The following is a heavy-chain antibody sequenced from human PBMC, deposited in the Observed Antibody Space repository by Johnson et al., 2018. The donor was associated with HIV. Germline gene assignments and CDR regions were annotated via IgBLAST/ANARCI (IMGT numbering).Heavy chain of an antibody. CDR3: ARGRIATGGMRGGAFDV. V-gene: IGHV3-33*08. J-gene: IGHJ3*01. D-gene: IGHD6-13*01. Sequence: QMQLVESGGGVVQPGTSLRLSCAASGFTFSSYGMHWVRQAPGKGLEWVAVIWYDGSNKYYADSVKGRFTISRDNSTLYLQMNSLRVEDTAVYYCARGRIATGGMRGGAFDVWGQGTMVTVSP. CDR1: GFTFSSYG. CDR2: IWYDGSNK.